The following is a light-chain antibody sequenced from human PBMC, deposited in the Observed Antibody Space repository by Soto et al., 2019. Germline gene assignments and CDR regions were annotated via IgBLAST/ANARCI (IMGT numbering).Light chain of an antibody. V-gene: IGKV3-20*01. J-gene: IGKJ5*01. CDR2: DTS. Sequence: VFTQSPSTLSLSPGEKATLSWRASQSLTNSFIAWYQQRPGQAPRLLIYDTSSRASGIPDRFSGSGSGTDFTLTISRLETEDFAVFYCQQYGTSEIIFGQGTRLEIK. CDR3: QQYGTSEII. CDR1: QSLTNSF.